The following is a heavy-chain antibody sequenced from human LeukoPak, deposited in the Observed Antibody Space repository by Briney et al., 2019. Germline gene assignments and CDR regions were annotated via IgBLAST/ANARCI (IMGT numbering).Heavy chain of an antibody. Sequence: SETLSLTSTLSVDSLISGKHYATSIRQPAGKGLEWIGRIDTSGTFKYKSSLKSRVTISADTSRNEFSLKLSSVTAADTAVYYCASGPFSRRYYYYYMAVWGKGTTVTVSS. CDR2: IDTSGTF. CDR1: VDSLISGKHY. D-gene: IGHD3-3*02. J-gene: IGHJ6*03. CDR3: ASGPFSRRYYYYYMAV. V-gene: IGHV4-61*02.